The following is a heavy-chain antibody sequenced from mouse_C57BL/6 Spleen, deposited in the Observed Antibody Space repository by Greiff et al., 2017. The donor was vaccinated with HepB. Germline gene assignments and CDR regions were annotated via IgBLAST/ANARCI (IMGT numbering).Heavy chain of an antibody. Sequence: QVQLKQSGAELVRPGTSVKVSCKASGYAFTNYLIEWVKQRPGQGLEWIGVINPGSGGTNYNEKFKGKATLTADKSSSTAYMQLSSLTSEDSAVYFCARGGYGSRADWYFDVWGTGTTVTVSS. V-gene: IGHV1-54*01. CDR1: GYAFTNYL. CDR2: INPGSGGT. D-gene: IGHD1-1*01. J-gene: IGHJ1*03. CDR3: ARGGYGSRADWYFDV.